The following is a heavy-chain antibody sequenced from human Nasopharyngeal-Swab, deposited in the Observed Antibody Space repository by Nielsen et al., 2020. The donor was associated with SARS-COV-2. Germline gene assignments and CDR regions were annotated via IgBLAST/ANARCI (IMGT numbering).Heavy chain of an antibody. J-gene: IGHJ4*02. D-gene: IGHD3-16*02. CDR1: GFTFNSYS. CDR3: ARDRYLAR. Sequence: GGSLRLSCAASGFTFNSYSMNWVRQAPGKGLEWISYISGSGTIYYTDSVKGRFTISRDNAKNSLYLQMNSLRAEDTALYYCARDRYLARWGQGTLVTVSS. CDR2: ISGSGTI. V-gene: IGHV3-48*01.